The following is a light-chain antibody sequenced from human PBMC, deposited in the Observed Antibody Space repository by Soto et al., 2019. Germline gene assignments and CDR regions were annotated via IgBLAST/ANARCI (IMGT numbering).Light chain of an antibody. J-gene: IGKJ3*01. CDR1: QSVSSNY. CDR2: GAS. CDR3: QQYGSSPFT. Sequence: EIVLMQSPGTLSLSPGERATLSCRASQSVSSNYLAWYQQKLGQAPRLLIYGASSRATGIPDRFSGSGSGTDFTLTISRLEPEDFAVYYCQQYGSSPFTFGPGTKVDIK. V-gene: IGKV3-20*01.